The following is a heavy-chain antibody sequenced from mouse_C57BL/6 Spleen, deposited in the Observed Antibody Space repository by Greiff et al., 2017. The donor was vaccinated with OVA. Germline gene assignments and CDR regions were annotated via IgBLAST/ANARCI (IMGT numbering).Heavy chain of an antibody. CDR3: APYYYGSSSYYAMDY. J-gene: IGHJ4*01. D-gene: IGHD1-1*01. CDR2: IYPGDGDT. CDR1: GYAFSSSW. Sequence: QVQLKESGPELVKPGASVKISCKASGYAFSSSWMNWVKQRPGKGLEGIGRIYPGDGDTNYNGKFKGKATLTADKSSSTAYMQLSSLTSEDSAVYFCAPYYYGSSSYYAMDYWGQGTSVTVSS. V-gene: IGHV1-82*01.